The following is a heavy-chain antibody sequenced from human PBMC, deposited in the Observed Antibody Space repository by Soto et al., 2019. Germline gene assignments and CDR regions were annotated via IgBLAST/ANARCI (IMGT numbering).Heavy chain of an antibody. V-gene: IGHV3-74*01. Sequence: PGGSLRLSCAASGFTFTSYWMHWVRQAPGKGLVWVSRINSDGSSTSYADSVKGRFTISRDNAKNTLYLQMNSLRAEDTAVYYCARAQVVAGTGGYYWGQGALVTVS. CDR3: ARAQVVAGTGGYY. CDR2: INSDGSST. CDR1: GFTFTSYW. D-gene: IGHD6-19*01. J-gene: IGHJ4*02.